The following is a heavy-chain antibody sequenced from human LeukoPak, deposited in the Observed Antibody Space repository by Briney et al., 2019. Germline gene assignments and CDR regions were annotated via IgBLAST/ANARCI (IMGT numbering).Heavy chain of an antibody. D-gene: IGHD2-2*01. CDR1: GYTFTGYY. V-gene: IGHV1-2*02. CDR2: INPNSGGT. CDR3: ATDPPTKYCSNTSCYSY. J-gene: IGHJ4*02. Sequence: ASVKVSCKASGYTFTGYYMHWVRQAPGQGLEWMGWINPNSGGTNYAQKFQGRVTMTRDTSISTAYMELSSLRSEDTAVYYCATDPPTKYCSNTSCYSYWGQGTLVTVSS.